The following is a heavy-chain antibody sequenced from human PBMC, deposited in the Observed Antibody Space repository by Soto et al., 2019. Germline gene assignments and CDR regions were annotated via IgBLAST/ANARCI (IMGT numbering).Heavy chain of an antibody. V-gene: IGHV1-3*01. Sequence: ASVKVSFKASGYTFTSYAMHWVRQAPGQRLEWMGWINAGNGNTKYSQKFQGRVTITRDTSANTAYMELSSLRSEDTAVYYCARDHFSSGWPPFDYWGQGTLVTVSS. CDR3: ARDHFSSGWPPFDY. D-gene: IGHD6-19*01. CDR2: INAGNGNT. J-gene: IGHJ4*02. CDR1: GYTFTSYA.